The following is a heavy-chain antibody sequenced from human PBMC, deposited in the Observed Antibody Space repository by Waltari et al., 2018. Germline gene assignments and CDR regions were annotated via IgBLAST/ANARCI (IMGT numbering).Heavy chain of an antibody. CDR3: AKGGSARGNYFDY. D-gene: IGHD6-6*01. CDR1: GFLFSTDG. V-gene: IGHV3-30*18. Sequence: QVQLVESRGGVVQPGRSRRRSCAASGFLFSTDGMHWVRRAPGKGLEWVAVISYDGSNTFYADSVKGRFTISRDNSQNTLYLQMKSLRDEDSAMYYCAKGGSARGNYFDYWGQGTLVTVSS. J-gene: IGHJ4*02. CDR2: ISYDGSNT.